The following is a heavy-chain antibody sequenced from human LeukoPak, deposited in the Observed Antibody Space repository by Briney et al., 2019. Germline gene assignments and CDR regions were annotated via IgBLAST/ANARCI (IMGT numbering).Heavy chain of an antibody. CDR2: ISAYNGNT. CDR1: GYTFTSYG. CDR3: ARDAHYDFWSGYLGYYYGMDV. Sequence: ASVKVSCKASGYTFTSYGISWVRQAPGQGLEWMGWISAYNGNTNYAQKLQGRVTMTTDTSTSTAYMELRSLRSDDTAVYYCARDAHYDFWSGYLGYYYGMDVWGQGTTVTVSS. J-gene: IGHJ6*02. D-gene: IGHD3-3*01. V-gene: IGHV1-18*01.